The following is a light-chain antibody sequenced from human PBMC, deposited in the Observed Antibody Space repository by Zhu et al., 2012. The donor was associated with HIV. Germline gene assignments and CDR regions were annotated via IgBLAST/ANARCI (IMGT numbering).Light chain of an antibody. V-gene: IGKV1-33*01. J-gene: IGKJ4*01. CDR1: ADVSDF. Sequence: DIQMTQSPSSLSASVGDKVTITCQASADVSDFLNWYQHKPGKAPKLLIFDASNLEAGVPSRFRGSGSGTDFTLTITNLQPEDFATYYCQQYDHFPLTFGGGTKVEI. CDR3: QQYDHFPLT. CDR2: DAS.